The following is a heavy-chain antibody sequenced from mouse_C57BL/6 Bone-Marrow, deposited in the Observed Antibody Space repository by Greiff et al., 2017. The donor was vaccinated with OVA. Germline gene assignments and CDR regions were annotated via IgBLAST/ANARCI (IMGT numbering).Heavy chain of an antibody. CDR2: IYPRSGNT. V-gene: IGHV1-81*01. CDR1: GYTFTSYG. CDR3: ARRIYYYGSSLYFDY. D-gene: IGHD1-1*01. J-gene: IGHJ2*01. Sequence: QVQLKESGAELVRPGASVKLSCTASGYTFTSYGISWVKQRTGQGLEWIGEIYPRSGNTYYNEKFKGKATLTADKSSSTAYMELRSLTSEDSAVYFGARRIYYYGSSLYFDYWGQGTTLTVSS.